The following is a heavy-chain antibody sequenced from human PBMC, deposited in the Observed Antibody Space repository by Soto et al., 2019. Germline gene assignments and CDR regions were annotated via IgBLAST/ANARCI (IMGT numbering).Heavy chain of an antibody. Sequence: PGESLKISCKGSGYSFTSYWIGWARQMPGKGLEWMGIIYPGDSDTRYSPSFQGQDTISADKSISTAYLQWSSLKASDTAMYYCARHNPSYYYDSSGYYYGYYYGMDVWGQGTTVTVSS. V-gene: IGHV5-51*01. CDR1: GYSFTSYW. J-gene: IGHJ6*02. CDR2: IYPGDSDT. D-gene: IGHD3-22*01. CDR3: ARHNPSYYYDSSGYYYGYYYGMDV.